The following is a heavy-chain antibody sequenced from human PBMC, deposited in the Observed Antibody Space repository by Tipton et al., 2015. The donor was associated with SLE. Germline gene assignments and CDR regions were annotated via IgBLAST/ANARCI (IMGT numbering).Heavy chain of an antibody. V-gene: IGHV3-74*01. J-gene: IGHJ6*02. CDR1: GFTFSSYW. Sequence: SLRLSCAASGFTFSSYWMHWVRQAPGKGLVWVSRINSDGSSTRYADSVKGRFTISRDNAKNTLYLQMNSLRAEDTAVYYCASGFLGPFYGMDVWGQGTTVTVSS. CDR3: ASGFLGPFYGMDV. CDR2: INSDGSST. D-gene: IGHD5-12*01.